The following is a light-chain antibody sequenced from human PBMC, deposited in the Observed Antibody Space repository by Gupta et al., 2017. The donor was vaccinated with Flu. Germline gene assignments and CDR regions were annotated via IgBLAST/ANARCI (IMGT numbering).Light chain of an antibody. CDR2: WAS. CDR3: QQDYSTPGT. Sequence: LGEMATINCKSSQSRLDSSNNQTYLAWYQQKPGQPPKLLIDWASTRGFGVPDRFTGSGSGTDFTLAISRLQAEDVAIYYCQQDYSTPGTFGQGTKVEIK. V-gene: IGKV4-1*01. CDR1: QSRLDSSNNQTY. J-gene: IGKJ1*01.